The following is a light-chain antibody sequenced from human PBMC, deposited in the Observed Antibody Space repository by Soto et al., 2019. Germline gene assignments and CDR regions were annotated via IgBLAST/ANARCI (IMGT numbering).Light chain of an antibody. V-gene: IGLV2-23*02. CDR1: SSDVGSYNL. CDR3: CSYARSSTLV. Sequence: QSVLTQPASVSGSPGQSITISCTGTSSDVGSYNLVSWYQQHPGKAPKLMIYEVSERPSGVSNRFSASKSGNAASLTISGLKAEDEADYYCCSYARSSTLVFGGGTQLTVL. CDR2: EVS. J-gene: IGLJ2*01.